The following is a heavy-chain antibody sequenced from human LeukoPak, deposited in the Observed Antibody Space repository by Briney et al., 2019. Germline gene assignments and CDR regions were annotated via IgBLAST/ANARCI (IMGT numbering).Heavy chain of an antibody. D-gene: IGHD2-2*01. V-gene: IGHV3-64*01. Sequence: PGGSLRLSCAASGFTFSSYAMHWVRQAPGKGLEYVSAISSNGGNTYYANSVKGRFTISRDNSKDTLYLQMGSLRAEDMAVYYCARARYQSHDVFDVWGQGTMGTVSS. CDR1: GFTFSSYA. J-gene: IGHJ3*01. CDR2: ISSNGGNT. CDR3: ARARYQSHDVFDV.